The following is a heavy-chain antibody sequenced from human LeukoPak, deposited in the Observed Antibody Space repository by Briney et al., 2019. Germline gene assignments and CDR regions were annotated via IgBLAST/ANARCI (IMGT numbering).Heavy chain of an antibody. Sequence: GASVKVSCKASGYTFTSYGISWVRQAPGQGLEWMGWISAYNGNTNYAQKLQGRVTMTTDTSTSTAYMELRSLRSDDTAVYYCARDEGHSGSYFPLALIDYWGQGTLVTVSS. D-gene: IGHD1-26*01. CDR3: ARDEGHSGSYFPLALIDY. J-gene: IGHJ4*02. CDR2: ISAYNGNT. V-gene: IGHV1-18*01. CDR1: GYTFTSYG.